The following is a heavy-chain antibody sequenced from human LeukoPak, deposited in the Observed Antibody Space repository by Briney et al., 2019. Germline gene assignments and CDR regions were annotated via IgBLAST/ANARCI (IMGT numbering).Heavy chain of an antibody. V-gene: IGHV4-59*01. J-gene: IGHJ6*03. CDR3: ARVAGAVMVNFYYYMDA. D-gene: IGHD3-16*01. CDR1: GGSISSYY. Sequence: SETLSLTCTVSGGSISSYYWSWIRQPPGKGLEWIGYIYYSGSTNYNPSLKSRVTISEDTSKNQFSLKLSSVTAADTAVYYCARVAGAVMVNFYYYMDAWGKGTTVTISS. CDR2: IYYSGST.